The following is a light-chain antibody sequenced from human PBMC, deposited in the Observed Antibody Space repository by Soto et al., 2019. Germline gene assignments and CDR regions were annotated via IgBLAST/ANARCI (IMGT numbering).Light chain of an antibody. V-gene: IGLV2-23*01. Sequence: QSALTQPASVPGSPGQSITIPCTGTSSDVGSGSHNLVSWYQQRPGKAPKLMIYEGSKRPTGVSNRFSGSKSGITASLTIYGLQAEDEADYYCCSYVSSSTYVFGTGTQLTVL. CDR2: EGS. CDR1: SSDVGSGSHNL. J-gene: IGLJ7*01. CDR3: CSYVSSSTYV.